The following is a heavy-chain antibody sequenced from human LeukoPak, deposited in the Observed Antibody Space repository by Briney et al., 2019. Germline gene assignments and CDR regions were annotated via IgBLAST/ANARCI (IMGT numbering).Heavy chain of an antibody. CDR2: IKQDGTEK. D-gene: IGHD3-10*01. CDR3: AKVAKYYYGSETYYFFEQ. V-gene: IGHV3-7*01. Sequence: PGGSLRLSCAASGFTFTTYWMSWVRQAPGKELEWVANIKQDGTEKYYVDSVKGRFTISRDNARNSLELQMNSLRVEDTAVYYCAKVAKYYYGSETYYFFEQWGQGTPVTASS. J-gene: IGHJ4*02. CDR1: GFTFTTYW.